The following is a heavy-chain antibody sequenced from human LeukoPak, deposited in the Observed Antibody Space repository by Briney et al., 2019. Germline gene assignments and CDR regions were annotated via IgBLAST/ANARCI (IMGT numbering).Heavy chain of an antibody. V-gene: IGHV1-2*06. CDR1: GYTFTDYY. Sequence: ASVKVSCKASGYTFTDYYMHWVRQAPGQGLEWMGRINPNSGDTHYTQDFQGRVTMTRDTSISTAYMELNSLKSNDTAVYFCARGSGHGENWLDPWGQGTPVIVSS. CDR3: ARGSGHGENWLDP. CDR2: INPNSGDT. D-gene: IGHD3-10*01. J-gene: IGHJ5*02.